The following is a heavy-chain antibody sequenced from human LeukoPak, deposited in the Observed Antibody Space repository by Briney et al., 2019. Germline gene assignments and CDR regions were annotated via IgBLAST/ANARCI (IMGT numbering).Heavy chain of an antibody. V-gene: IGHV4-4*07. CDR1: GGSISSYY. D-gene: IGHD6-13*01. Sequence: SETLSLTCTVSGGSISSYYWGWIRQPAGKGLEWIGRIYTSGSTNYNPSLKSRVTMSVDTSKNQFSLKLSSVTAADTAVYYCARVIAAADTRVPAYYYYYGMDVWGQGTTVTVSS. CDR3: ARVIAAADTRVPAYYYYYGMDV. CDR2: IYTSGST. J-gene: IGHJ6*02.